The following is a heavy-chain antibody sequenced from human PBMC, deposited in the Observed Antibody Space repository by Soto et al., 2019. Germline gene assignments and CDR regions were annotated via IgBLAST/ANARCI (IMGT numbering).Heavy chain of an antibody. Sequence: GGSLRLSCAASGFTFSSYAMSWVRQAPGKGLEWVSAISGSGGSTYYADSVKGRFTISRDNSKNTLYLQMNSLRAEDTAVYYCAKSLAAAGTTPLLGYYYGMDVWGQGTTVTVSS. CDR2: ISGSGGST. V-gene: IGHV3-23*01. CDR3: AKSLAAAGTTPLLGYYYGMDV. J-gene: IGHJ6*02. CDR1: GFTFSSYA. D-gene: IGHD6-13*01.